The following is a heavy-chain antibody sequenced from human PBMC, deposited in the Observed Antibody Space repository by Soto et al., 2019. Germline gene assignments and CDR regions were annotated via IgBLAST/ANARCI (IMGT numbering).Heavy chain of an antibody. CDR3: ARGSQWLDY. CDR2: MNHSGST. D-gene: IGHD6-19*01. V-gene: IGHV4-34*01. Sequence: SETLSLTCAVYGGSISGYYWSWIRQPPGKGLEWIAEMNHSGSTNYNPSLKSRVTISLDTPKSQVSLKLNSVTAADTAVYYCARGSQWLDYWGQGTLVTVSS. CDR1: GGSISGYY. J-gene: IGHJ4*02.